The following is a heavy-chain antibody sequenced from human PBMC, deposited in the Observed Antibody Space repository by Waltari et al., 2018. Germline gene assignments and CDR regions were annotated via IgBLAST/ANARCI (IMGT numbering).Heavy chain of an antibody. CDR1: GFTFGSPW. J-gene: IGHJ6*02. V-gene: IGHV3-7*03. Sequence: EVQLVESGGGLVQPGGSLRISCAASGFTFGSPWMSWVRQAAGKGLEWVANINEDGNAKYYVDSVKGRFAVSRDNAQNSLYLQMESLTAEDTAVYYCTRRFPNFYYYGMDVWGQGTAVTVSS. CDR3: TRRFPNFYYYGMDV. D-gene: IGHD3-3*01. CDR2: INEDGNAK.